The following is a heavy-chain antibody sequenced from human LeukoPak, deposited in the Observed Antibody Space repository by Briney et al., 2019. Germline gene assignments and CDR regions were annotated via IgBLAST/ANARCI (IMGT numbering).Heavy chain of an antibody. J-gene: IGHJ4*02. Sequence: PGRSLRLSCAASGFTFSSYAMHWVRQAPGKGLEWVAVISYDGGNKYYADSVKGRFTISRDNSKNTLYLQMNSLRAEDTAVYYCAREVRDILTGYYFDHWGQGTLVTVSS. V-gene: IGHV3-30*04. D-gene: IGHD3-9*01. CDR1: GFTFSSYA. CDR2: ISYDGGNK. CDR3: AREVRDILTGYYFDH.